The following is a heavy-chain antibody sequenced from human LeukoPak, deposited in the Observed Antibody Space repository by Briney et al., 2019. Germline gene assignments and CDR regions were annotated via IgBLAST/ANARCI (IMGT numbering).Heavy chain of an antibody. V-gene: IGHV1-2*02. J-gene: IGHJ3*02. CDR2: INPNSGGT. CDR1: GYTFTGYD. CDR3: ARDLSVGNTYYYGSGSHGNAFDI. D-gene: IGHD3-10*01. Sequence: ASVKVSCKASGYTFTGYDMHGVRQAPGQGLEWRGWINPNSGGTHYAQKIQGRVTMTRDTSISTAYMELSRLRSDDTAVYYCARDLSVGNTYYYGSGSHGNAFDIWGKGTMVTVSS.